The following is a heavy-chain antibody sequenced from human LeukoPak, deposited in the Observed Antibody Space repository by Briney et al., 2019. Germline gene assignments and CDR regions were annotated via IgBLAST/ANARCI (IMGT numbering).Heavy chain of an antibody. CDR2: INPNSGGT. CDR1: GYTFTGNY. D-gene: IGHD5-12*01. Sequence: ASVKVSCKASGYTFTGNYIIWVRQAPGQGLGWMGWINPNSGGTNYAQKFQGRVTMTRDTTISTAYIDLSRLTPDDTAVYYCARGYSGYESFDYWGQGTLVTVSS. CDR3: ARGYSGYESFDY. V-gene: IGHV1-2*02. J-gene: IGHJ4*02.